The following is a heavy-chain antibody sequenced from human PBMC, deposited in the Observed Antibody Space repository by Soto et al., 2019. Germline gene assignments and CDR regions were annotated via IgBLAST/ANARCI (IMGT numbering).Heavy chain of an antibody. CDR1: GGSISSYY. Sequence: SEPMSLRCTVSGGSISSYYWRWIRQPPGRGLEWIGYIYYSGSTNYNPSLKSRVTISVDTSKNQFSLKLSSVTAADTAVYYWARNSAADAFDIWGQGTMVTVSS. J-gene: IGHJ3*02. CDR2: IYYSGST. V-gene: IGHV4-59*01. CDR3: ARNSAADAFDI. D-gene: IGHD6-25*01.